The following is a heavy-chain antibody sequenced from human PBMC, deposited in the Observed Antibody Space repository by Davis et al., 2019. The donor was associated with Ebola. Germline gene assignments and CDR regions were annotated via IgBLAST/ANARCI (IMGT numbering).Heavy chain of an antibody. CDR1: GGSISSYY. J-gene: IGHJ4*02. CDR2: IYYSGST. CDR3: ARKSWPGYYFDY. Sequence: PSETLSLTCTVSGGSISSYYWSWIRQPPGKGLEWIGYIYYSGSTNYNPSLKSRVTISVDTSKNQFSLKLSSVTAADTAVYYCARKSWPGYYFDYWGQGTLVTVSS. V-gene: IGHV4-59*08.